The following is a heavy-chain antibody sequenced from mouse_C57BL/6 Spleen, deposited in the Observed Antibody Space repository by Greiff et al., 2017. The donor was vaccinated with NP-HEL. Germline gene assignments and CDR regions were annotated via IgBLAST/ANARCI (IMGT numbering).Heavy chain of an antibody. CDR3: ARSEIYYDYVYAMDY. V-gene: IGHV1-54*01. D-gene: IGHD2-4*01. J-gene: IGHJ4*01. CDR2: INPGSGGT. CDR1: GYAFTNYL. Sequence: LQQSGAELVRPGTSVKVSCKASGYAFTNYLIEWVKQRPGQGLEWIGVINPGSGGTNYNEKFKGKATLTADKSSSTAYMQLSSLTSEDSAVYFCARSEIYYDYVYAMDYWGQGTSVTVSS.